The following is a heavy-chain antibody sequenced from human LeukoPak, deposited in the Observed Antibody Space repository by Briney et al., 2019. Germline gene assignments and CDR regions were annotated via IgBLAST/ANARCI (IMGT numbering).Heavy chain of an antibody. J-gene: IGHJ6*02. CDR2: INHNGNVN. D-gene: IGHD2-15*01. CDR3: ARGGGFDV. V-gene: IGHV3-7*03. CDR1: GFTFSSYW. Sequence: GGSLRLSCAASGFTFSSYWMNWARQAPGKGLEWVASINHNGNVNYYVDSVKGRFTISRDNAKNSLYLQMSNLRAEDTAVYFCARGGGFDVWGQGATVTVSS.